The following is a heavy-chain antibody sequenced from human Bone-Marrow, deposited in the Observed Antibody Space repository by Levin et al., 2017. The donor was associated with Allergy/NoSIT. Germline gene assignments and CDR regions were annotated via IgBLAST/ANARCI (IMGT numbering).Heavy chain of an antibody. CDR2: IYYSGRM. D-gene: IGHD6-25*01. V-gene: IGHV4-59*01. J-gene: IGHJ4*02. Sequence: SQTLSLTCTVSCGSIRGYYWNWIRPPPWKGLEWIGYIYYSGRMKYNPSLKGRVSISVDKSKNQISLKLNSVTAADTALYYCAREVAAIGSWYFDYWGRGSLLTVSS. CDR3: AREVAAIGSWYFDY. CDR1: CGSIRGYY.